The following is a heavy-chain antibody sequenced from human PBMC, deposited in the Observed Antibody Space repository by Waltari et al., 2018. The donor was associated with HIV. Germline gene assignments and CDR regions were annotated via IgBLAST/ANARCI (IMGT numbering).Heavy chain of an antibody. J-gene: IGHJ4*02. V-gene: IGHV3-21*01. CDR3: VRDRTAMTTGDFDS. Sequence: MTWVRQAPGRGLEWVVSISRASYSSYYSDSSKGRISISRDNAKKSRFLQISSLTADDTGLYVCVRDRTAMTTGDFDSWGQG. D-gene: IGHD2-8*02. CDR2: ISRASYSS.